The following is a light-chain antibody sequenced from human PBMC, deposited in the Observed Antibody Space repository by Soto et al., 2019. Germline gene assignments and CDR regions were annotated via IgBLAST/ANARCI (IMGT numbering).Light chain of an antibody. CDR2: EVS. CDR1: SSDVGGYNY. Sequence: QSALTQPASVSGSPGQSITISCTGTSSDVGGYNYVSWYQQHPGKAPKLMIYEVSNRPSGVSNRFSGSKSGNTASLTISGLQDEDESDYYCSSYTSSSTNWVFGGGTKLTV. CDR3: SSYTSSSTNWV. J-gene: IGLJ3*02. V-gene: IGLV2-14*01.